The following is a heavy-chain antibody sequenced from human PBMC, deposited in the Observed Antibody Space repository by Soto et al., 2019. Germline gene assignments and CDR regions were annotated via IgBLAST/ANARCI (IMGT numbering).Heavy chain of an antibody. J-gene: IGHJ6*02. CDR2: ISPNYGTA. CDR1: GYTFTSYG. D-gene: IGHD1-20*01. V-gene: IGHV1-69*13. CDR3: ARAREAAYNWNGAYYYYYGMDV. Sequence: SVKVSCKASGYTFTSYGISWVRQAPGQELEWMGGISPNYGTANYAQKLQGRVTITADASTSTAYMELSSLRSEDTAVYYCARAREAAYNWNGAYYYYYGMDVWGQGTTVTVSS.